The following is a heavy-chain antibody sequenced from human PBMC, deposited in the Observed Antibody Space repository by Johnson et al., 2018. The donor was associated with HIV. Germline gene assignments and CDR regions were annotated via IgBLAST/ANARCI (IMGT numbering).Heavy chain of an antibody. CDR2: FYSGGST. J-gene: IGHJ3*02. Sequence: QVQLVESGGGVVQPGGSLRLSCAASGFTFSSYGMHWVRQAPGKGLEWVSGFYSGGSTYYADSVKGRFTISRDNSKNTVYLQMNSLRGEDTAVYYCARDRGLDAFDIWGQGTMVTVSS. D-gene: IGHD3-10*01. CDR1: GFTFSSYG. CDR3: ARDRGLDAFDI. V-gene: IGHV3-NL1*01.